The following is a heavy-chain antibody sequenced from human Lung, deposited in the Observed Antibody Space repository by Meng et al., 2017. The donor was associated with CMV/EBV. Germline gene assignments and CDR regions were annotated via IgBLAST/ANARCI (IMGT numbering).Heavy chain of an antibody. CDR1: GFTFSSYW. V-gene: IGHV3-7*01. CDR2: IKQDGSEK. CDR3: ARRQWRYYFDY. D-gene: IGHD6-19*01. J-gene: IGHJ4*02. Sequence: SXAASGFTFSSYWMNWVRQAPGKGLEWVANIKQDGSEKYYVDSVKGRFTISRDNAKNSLYLQMNSLRAEVTAVYYCARRQWRYYFDYWGQGTLVPVAS.